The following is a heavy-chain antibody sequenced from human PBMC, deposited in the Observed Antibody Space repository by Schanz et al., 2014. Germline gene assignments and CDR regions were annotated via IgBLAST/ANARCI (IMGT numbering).Heavy chain of an antibody. Sequence: EVQLLDSGGGLVQPGGSLRLSCAASGFTLSNSDMHWVRQAPGKGLEWVSVIYSGIGAYYADSVKDRFTVSRDNSENTLYLQMNSLSADDTAVFYCAKGMGYCSGGTCYDYYYYGLDVWGQGTTVTVSS. CDR2: IYSGIGA. D-gene: IGHD2-15*01. V-gene: IGHV3-66*01. CDR1: GFTLSNSD. CDR3: AKGMGYCSGGTCYDYYYYGLDV. J-gene: IGHJ6*02.